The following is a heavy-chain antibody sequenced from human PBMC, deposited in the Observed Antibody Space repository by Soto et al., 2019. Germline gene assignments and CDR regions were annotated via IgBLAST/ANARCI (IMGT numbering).Heavy chain of an antibody. CDR3: ARALLRFGIDY. CDR1: GGSISSGAYS. CDR2: IYHSGST. D-gene: IGHD3-3*01. J-gene: IGHJ4*02. Sequence: QLQLQQSGSGLVKPSQTLSLTCAVSGGSISSGAYSRSWMRQPPGKGLEWIGYIYHSGSTYYNPSLKSRVTMSVDRSKNQFSLNLTSVTAADTAMYYCARALLRFGIDYWGQGTLVTVSS. V-gene: IGHV4-30-2*01.